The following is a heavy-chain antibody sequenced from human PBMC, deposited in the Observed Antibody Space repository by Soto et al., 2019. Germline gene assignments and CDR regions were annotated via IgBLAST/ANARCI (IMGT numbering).Heavy chain of an antibody. J-gene: IGHJ6*02. CDR1: GFTFSSYW. Sequence: HPGGSLRLSCAASGFTFSSYWMSWVRQAPGKGLEWVANIKQDGSEKYYVDSVKGRFTISRDNAKNSLYLQMNSLRAEDTALYYCARDQEVVVTAKYYYGMDVWGQGTTVTVSS. CDR2: IKQDGSEK. V-gene: IGHV3-7*05. D-gene: IGHD2-21*02. CDR3: ARDQEVVVTAKYYYGMDV.